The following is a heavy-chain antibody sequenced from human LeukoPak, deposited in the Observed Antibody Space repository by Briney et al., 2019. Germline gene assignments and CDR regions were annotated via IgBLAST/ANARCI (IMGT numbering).Heavy chain of an antibody. Sequence: RTGGSLRLSCAASGFTFSDYYMNWIRQAPGKGLEWVSYISSGANTIFYADSVKGRFTISRDNAKNSLFLQMNSLRPEGTAVYYCARALGYYYYMDVWGKGTTVTVSS. CDR2: ISSGANTI. CDR1: GFTFSDYY. CDR3: ARALGYYYYMDV. J-gene: IGHJ6*03. V-gene: IGHV3-11*01.